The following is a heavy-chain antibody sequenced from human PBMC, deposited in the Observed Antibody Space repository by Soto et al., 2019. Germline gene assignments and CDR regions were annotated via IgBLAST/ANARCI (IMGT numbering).Heavy chain of an antibody. J-gene: IGHJ4*02. CDR3: ARASSELVATIDFDY. CDR1: GYTFTGHY. D-gene: IGHD5-12*01. V-gene: IGHV1-18*04. Sequence: GASVKVSCKASGYTFTGHYLRWVRQAPGQGLEWMGWISAYNGNTNYAQKLQGRVTMTTDTSTSTAYMELRSLRSDDTAVYYCARASSELVATIDFDYWGQGTLVTVSS. CDR2: ISAYNGNT.